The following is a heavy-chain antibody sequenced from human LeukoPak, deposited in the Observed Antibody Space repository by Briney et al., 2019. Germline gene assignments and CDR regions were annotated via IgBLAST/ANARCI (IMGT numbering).Heavy chain of an antibody. CDR1: RFTFSSFA. CDR3: ARGTY. CDR2: ISGSGDTT. J-gene: IGHJ4*02. V-gene: IGHV3-23*01. D-gene: IGHD2-8*01. Sequence: PGGSLRLSCAASRFTFSSFAMSWVRQAPGKGLEWVSGISGSGDTTYYADSVTGRFTISRDNSKNTLYLQMNSPRAEDTAVYYCARGTYWGQGTLVTVSS.